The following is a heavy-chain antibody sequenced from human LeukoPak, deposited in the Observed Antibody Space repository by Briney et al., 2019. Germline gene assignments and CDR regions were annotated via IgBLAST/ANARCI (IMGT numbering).Heavy chain of an antibody. CDR1: GGSFSGYY. V-gene: IGHV4-34*01. D-gene: IGHD4-17*01. CDR3: ARGSDFGDY. CDR2: INHSGST. Sequence: SETLSLTCAVYGGSFSGYYWSWIRQPPGKGLEWIGEINHSGSTNYNPSLKSRVTMSINTSKNQFSLRLSSVTAADTAVYYCARGSDFGDYWGQGTLVTVSS. J-gene: IGHJ4*02.